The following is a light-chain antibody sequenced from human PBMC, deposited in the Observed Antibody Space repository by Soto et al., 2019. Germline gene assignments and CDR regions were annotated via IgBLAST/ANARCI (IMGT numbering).Light chain of an antibody. Sequence: EIVLTQSPGTLSLSPGKRATVSCRASQSVNSGYLAWYQQRPGQAPRLLIYGASNRAAGIPDRFSGSGSGTDFTLTISRLEPEDFAMYYCRQYGSSMYTFGQGTNLEIK. J-gene: IGKJ2*01. CDR2: GAS. CDR3: RQYGSSMYT. V-gene: IGKV3-20*01. CDR1: QSVNSGY.